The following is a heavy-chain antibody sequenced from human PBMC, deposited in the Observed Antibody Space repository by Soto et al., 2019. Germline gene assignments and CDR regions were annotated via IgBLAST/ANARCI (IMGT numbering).Heavy chain of an antibody. Sequence: QVQLVQSGTEVKKPGDSVKVACKASGYTFTNYGFSWLRQAPGQGLEWMGWIYIDDAKFAQNLQGRVTMTTDTSTSTIYMELRSLTSDDTAVYYCARDRDWNLDYWGQGTLITVSS. CDR1: GYTFTNYG. D-gene: IGHD1-1*01. V-gene: IGHV1-18*01. CDR3: ARDRDWNLDY. J-gene: IGHJ4*02. CDR2: IYIDDA.